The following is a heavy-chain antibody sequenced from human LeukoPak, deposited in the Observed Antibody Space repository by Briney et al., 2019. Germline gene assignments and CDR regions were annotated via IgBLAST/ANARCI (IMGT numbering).Heavy chain of an antibody. Sequence: ASVKVSCTASGYTFTGYYMHWVRQAPGQGLEWMGWINPNSGGTNYAQKFQGWVTMTRDTSISTAYMELSRLRSDDTAVYYCAKVIAAAQYYYYYYGMDVWGQGTTVTVSS. V-gene: IGHV1-2*04. D-gene: IGHD6-13*01. CDR2: INPNSGGT. J-gene: IGHJ6*02. CDR1: GYTFTGYY. CDR3: AKVIAAAQYYYYYYGMDV.